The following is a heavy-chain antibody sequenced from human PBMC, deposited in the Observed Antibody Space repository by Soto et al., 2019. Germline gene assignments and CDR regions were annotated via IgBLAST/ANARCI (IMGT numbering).Heavy chain of an antibody. D-gene: IGHD1-7*01. Sequence: GGSLRLSCAASGFAFSTYAMNWVRQAPGKGLEWVSGIVDSGTSTNYVDSVRGRFSTSRDSTRNSLYLNMDSLRVEDTATYYCVRGTPTPGLDIWGRGTTVTVSS. CDR1: GFAFSTYA. J-gene: IGHJ6*02. CDR2: IVDSGTST. CDR3: VRGTPTPGLDI. V-gene: IGHV3-23*01.